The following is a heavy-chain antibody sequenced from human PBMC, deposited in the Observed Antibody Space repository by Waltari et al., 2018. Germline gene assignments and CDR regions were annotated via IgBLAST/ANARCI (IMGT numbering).Heavy chain of an antibody. V-gene: IGHV3-30-3*01. J-gene: IGHJ4*02. Sequence: QVQLVESGGGVVQPGRSLRLSCAASGFTFSSYTMHWVRQAPGRGLEGVAVMSFDESNKYYADSVKGRFTVSRDNSKNTVYLQMNSLGPEDTAVYFCARRSGSSWYSGLDYWGQGTLVTVSS. CDR2: MSFDESNK. D-gene: IGHD6-13*01. CDR3: ARRSGSSWYSGLDY. CDR1: GFTFSSYT.